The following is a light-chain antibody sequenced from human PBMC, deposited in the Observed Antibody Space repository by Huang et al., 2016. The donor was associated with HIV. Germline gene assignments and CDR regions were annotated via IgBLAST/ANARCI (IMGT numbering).Light chain of an antibody. CDR1: QSVLYSSNNNNY. CDR2: WAS. Sequence: IVVTQSPDSLAVSLGERAAINCKSSQSVLYSSNNNNYLAWYQQKPGQSPALLIYWASTRAPGVPDRFNGSGSGTDFTLTISSPQAEDVALYYCHQYFRTPLTFGGGTRVDIK. J-gene: IGKJ4*01. V-gene: IGKV4-1*01. CDR3: HQYFRTPLT.